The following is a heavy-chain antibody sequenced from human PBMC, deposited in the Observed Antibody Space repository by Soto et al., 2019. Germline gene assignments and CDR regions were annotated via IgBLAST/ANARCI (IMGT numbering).Heavy chain of an antibody. CDR1: GYTFTSYG. V-gene: IGHV1-18*01. Sequence: QVQLVQSGAEVKKPGASVKVSCKASGYTFTSYGISWVRQAPGQGLEWMGWISAYNGNTSYAQKLQGRVTMTTDTSTSTAYMELRSLRSDDTAVYYCARDPTYYDFWSGYLYYFDYWGQGTLVTVSS. CDR2: ISAYNGNT. CDR3: ARDPTYYDFWSGYLYYFDY. J-gene: IGHJ4*02. D-gene: IGHD3-3*01.